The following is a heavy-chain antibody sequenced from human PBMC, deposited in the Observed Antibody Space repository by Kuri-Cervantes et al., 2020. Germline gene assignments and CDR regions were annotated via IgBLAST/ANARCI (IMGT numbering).Heavy chain of an antibody. V-gene: IGHV3-9*01. Sequence: GGSLRLSCAASGFTFNDFAMHLVRQVPGKGPEWVSGISWNSGSIGYADSVKGRFTISRDNSKNTLYLQMNSLRAEDTAVYYCATPPQKAYYYYYGMDVWGQGTTVTVSS. J-gene: IGHJ6*02. CDR1: GFTFNDFA. CDR3: ATPPQKAYYYYYGMDV. CDR2: ISWNSGSI.